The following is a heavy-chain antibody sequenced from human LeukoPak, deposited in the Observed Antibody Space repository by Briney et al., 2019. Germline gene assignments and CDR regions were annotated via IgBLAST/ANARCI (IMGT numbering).Heavy chain of an antibody. V-gene: IGHV1-18*01. D-gene: IGHD2-15*01. Sequence: ASVKVSCKASGYTFTSCGISWVRQAPGQGLEWMGWISAYNGNTNYAQKFQGRVTMTRDTSTSTVYMELSSLRSEDTAVYYCASMRGYCSGGSCYSALSAFDIWGQGTMVTVSS. CDR1: GYTFTSCG. CDR3: ASMRGYCSGGSCYSALSAFDI. J-gene: IGHJ3*02. CDR2: ISAYNGNT.